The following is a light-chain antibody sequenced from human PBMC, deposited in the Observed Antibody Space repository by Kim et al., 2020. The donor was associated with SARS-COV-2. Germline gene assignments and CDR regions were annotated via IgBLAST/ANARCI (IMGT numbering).Light chain of an antibody. CDR3: GADHASGSNFVYV. CDR2: VGTGGIVG. Sequence: CTLSRGYSNYKVDWYQQRPGKGPRFVMRVGTGGIVGSKGDGVPDRFSVLGSGLNRYLTIKNIQEEDASDYHCGADHASGSNFVYVFGTGTKVTVL. J-gene: IGLJ1*01. V-gene: IGLV9-49*01. CDR1: RGYSNYK.